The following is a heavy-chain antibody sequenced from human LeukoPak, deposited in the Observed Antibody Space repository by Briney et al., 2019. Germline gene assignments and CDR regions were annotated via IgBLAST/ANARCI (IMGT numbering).Heavy chain of an antibody. CDR3: ARSPVKDFWSGYYRDHAFDI. Sequence: PGGSLRLSCAASGFTFSSYAMSWVRRAPGKGLEWVSVIYSGGSTYYADSVKGRFTISRDNSKNTLYLQMNSLRAEDTAVYYCARSPVKDFWSGYYRDHAFDIWGQGTMVTVSS. CDR1: GFTFSSYA. V-gene: IGHV3-53*01. J-gene: IGHJ3*02. CDR2: IYSGGST. D-gene: IGHD3-3*01.